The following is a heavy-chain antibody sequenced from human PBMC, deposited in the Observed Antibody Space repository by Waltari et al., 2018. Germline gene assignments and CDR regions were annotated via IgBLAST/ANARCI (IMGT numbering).Heavy chain of an antibody. Sequence: EVQLVESGGGLVQPGGSLRLSCAASGFIFSGYSMNWVRQAPGKGLGWVSYSSSSNTKYYADSVKGRFTISRDNAKNSLYLQMDSLRAEDTAVYYCARDHWGSGSFDYWGQGTLVTVAS. CDR3: ARDHWGSGSFDY. CDR2: SSSSNTK. CDR1: GFIFSGYS. V-gene: IGHV3-48*01. D-gene: IGHD3-10*01. J-gene: IGHJ4*02.